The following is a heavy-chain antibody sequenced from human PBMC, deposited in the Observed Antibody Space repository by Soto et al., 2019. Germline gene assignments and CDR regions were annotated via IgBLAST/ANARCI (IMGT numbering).Heavy chain of an antibody. CDR1: GGAFSTNG. D-gene: IGHD4-17*01. J-gene: IGHJ4*02. V-gene: IGHV1-69*13. CDR3: AREFDPYYGGNSLSLDY. CDR2: ITPKLGTT. Sequence: QVQLVQSGAEVKKPGSSVKVSCKAPGGAFSTNGITWVRLAPGQGLEGMGGITPKLGTTNYAQKFQGRVRITADESTNTAYMELNYLRSEDTAVYFCAREFDPYYGGNSLSLDYWGQGTLVTVSS.